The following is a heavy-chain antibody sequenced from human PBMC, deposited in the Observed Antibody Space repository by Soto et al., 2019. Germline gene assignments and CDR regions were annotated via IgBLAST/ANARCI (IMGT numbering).Heavy chain of an antibody. V-gene: IGHV3-23*01. CDR2: VTLSGDYT. Sequence: VNLLESGGGLLQPGGSLRLSCVASGFSFTSYAMAWVRQAPGMGLERVCTVTLSGDYTYYADPVKGRFTISRDNSKNTVYLQLSSLRADDTAVYYCARVGYGDLAQWGQGTWVTVSS. D-gene: IGHD4-17*01. J-gene: IGHJ4*02. CDR3: ARVGYGDLAQ. CDR1: GFSFTSYA.